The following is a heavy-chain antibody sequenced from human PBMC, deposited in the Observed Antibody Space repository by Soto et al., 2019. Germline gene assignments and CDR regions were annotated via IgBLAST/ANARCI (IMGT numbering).Heavy chain of an antibody. D-gene: IGHD6-13*01. CDR3: ARAALIAAAGGGPAFDI. CDR2: IYYSGST. J-gene: IGHJ3*02. V-gene: IGHV4-31*03. CDR1: GGSISSGGYY. Sequence: SETLSLTCTVSGGSISSGGYYWSWIRQHPGKGLEWIGYIYYSGSTYYNPSLKSRVTISVDTSKNQFSLKLSSVTAADTAVYYCARAALIAAAGGGPAFDIWGQGTMVTVPS.